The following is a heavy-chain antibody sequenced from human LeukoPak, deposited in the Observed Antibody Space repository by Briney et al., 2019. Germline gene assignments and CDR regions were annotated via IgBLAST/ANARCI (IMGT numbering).Heavy chain of an antibody. V-gene: IGHV1-2*02. CDR1: GYTFTGYY. D-gene: IGHD5-12*01. J-gene: IGHJ6*03. CDR3: ARDRAWLSAPGYYYYYLDV. Sequence: ASVKVSCKASGYTFTGYYMHWVRQTPVQGLEWMGWINPNSVGTNYAQKFQCRVTMIRDTSISTPYMELSRLRSDDTPAYFWARDRAWLSAPGYYYYYLDVWGTGTPVTVSS. CDR2: INPNSVGT.